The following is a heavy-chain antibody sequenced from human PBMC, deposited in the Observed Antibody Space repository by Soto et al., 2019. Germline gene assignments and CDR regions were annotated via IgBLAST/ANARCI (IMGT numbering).Heavy chain of an antibody. Sequence: ASVTVSCKASGYTFTSYDINWVRQAPGQGLEWMGWMNPNSGNTGYAQKFQGRVTMTRNTSISTAYMELSSLRSEDTAVYYCAREVTIFGVDGIYYYYMDVWGKGTTVTVSS. J-gene: IGHJ6*03. V-gene: IGHV1-8*01. CDR1: GYTFTSYD. CDR2: MNPNSGNT. D-gene: IGHD3-3*01. CDR3: AREVTIFGVDGIYYYYMDV.